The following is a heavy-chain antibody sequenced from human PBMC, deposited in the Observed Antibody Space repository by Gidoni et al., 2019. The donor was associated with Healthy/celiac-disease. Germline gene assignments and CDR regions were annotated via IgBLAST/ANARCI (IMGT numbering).Heavy chain of an antibody. V-gene: IGHV4-59*01. CDR3: ARDKSMVRGGHWFDP. Sequence: QVQLQESGPGLVKPSETLSLTCTVSGGSISSYYWSWIRQPPGKGLEWIGYIYYSGSTNYNPSLKSRVTISVDTSKNQFSLKLSSVTAADTAVYYCARDKSMVRGGHWFDPWGQGTLVTVSS. CDR2: IYYSGST. CDR1: GGSISSYY. J-gene: IGHJ5*02. D-gene: IGHD3-10*01.